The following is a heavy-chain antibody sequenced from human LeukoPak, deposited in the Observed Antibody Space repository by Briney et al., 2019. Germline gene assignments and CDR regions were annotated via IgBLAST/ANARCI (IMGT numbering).Heavy chain of an antibody. CDR3: AKEKFGDPLNY. J-gene: IGHJ4*02. V-gene: IGHV3-53*01. CDR2: IYTDGNI. Sequence: GGSLRLSCTASGFTVSGNYMNWVRQAPGKGLEWVSVIYTDGNIYYADSVRGRFTISKDNSKNTVDLLMNSVRAEDTALYFCAKEKFGDPLNYWGQGTLVTVSS. D-gene: IGHD3-10*01. CDR1: GFTVSGNY.